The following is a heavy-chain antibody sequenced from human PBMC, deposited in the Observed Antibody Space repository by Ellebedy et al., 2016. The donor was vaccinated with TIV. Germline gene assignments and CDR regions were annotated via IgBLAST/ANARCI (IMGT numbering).Heavy chain of an antibody. CDR3: ARDVPDYYDSSGYPDV. V-gene: IGHV3-21*01. CDR1: GFTFSSYS. Sequence: GESLKISCAASGFTFSSYSMNWVRQAPGKGLEWVSSISSSSSYIYYADSVKGRFTISRDNAKNSLYLQMNSLRAEDTAVYYCARDVPDYYDSSGYPDVWGQGTTVTVSS. CDR2: ISSSSSYI. J-gene: IGHJ6*02. D-gene: IGHD3-22*01.